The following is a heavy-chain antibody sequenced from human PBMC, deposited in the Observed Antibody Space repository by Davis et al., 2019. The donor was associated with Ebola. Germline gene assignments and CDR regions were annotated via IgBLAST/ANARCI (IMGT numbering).Heavy chain of an antibody. CDR1: GYTFTNYA. CDR3: AREGSLRFLEWLQHFDY. D-gene: IGHD3-3*01. Sequence: AASVKVSCKASGYTFTNYAMNWVRQAPGQGLEWMGWINTNTGNPTYAQGFTGRFVFSLDTSVSTAYLQISSLKAEDTAVYYCAREGSLRFLEWLQHFDYWGQGTLVTVSS. V-gene: IGHV7-4-1*02. CDR2: INTNTGNP. J-gene: IGHJ4*02.